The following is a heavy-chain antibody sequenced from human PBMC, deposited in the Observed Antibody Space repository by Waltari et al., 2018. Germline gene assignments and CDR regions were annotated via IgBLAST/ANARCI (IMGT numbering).Heavy chain of an antibody. D-gene: IGHD2-21*01. CDR3: SDPPSDF. CDR2: IKEDGSET. V-gene: IGHV3-7*03. Sequence: EVQLVESGGGLVQPGGSLRLACTTSGFTFSKYWMSWVRQAPGKGLEWLASIKEDGSETNYVESVKGRFTSSRDNAKNSLYLQMSSLRAEDTAVYYCSDPPSDFWGQGAVVTVSS. J-gene: IGHJ4*02. CDR1: GFTFSKYW.